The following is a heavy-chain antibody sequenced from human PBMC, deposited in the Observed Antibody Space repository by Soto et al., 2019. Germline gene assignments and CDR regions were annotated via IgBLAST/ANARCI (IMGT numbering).Heavy chain of an antibody. CDR2: IYHSGST. CDR3: ASRGVIPLYYYYYGMDV. V-gene: IGHV4-4*02. D-gene: IGHD3-22*01. J-gene: IGHJ6*02. Sequence: SETLSLTCAVSGGSTSSSNWWSWVRQPPGKGLEWIGEIYHSGSTNYNPSLKSRVTISVDKSKNQFSLKLSSVTAADTAVYYCASRGVIPLYYYYYGMDVWGQGTTVTVSS. CDR1: GGSTSSSNW.